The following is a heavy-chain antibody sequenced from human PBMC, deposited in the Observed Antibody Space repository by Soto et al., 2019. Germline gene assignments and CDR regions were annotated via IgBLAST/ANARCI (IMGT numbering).Heavy chain of an antibody. V-gene: IGHV3-21*01. D-gene: IGHD3-22*01. J-gene: IGHJ4*02. Sequence: PGGSLRLSCTASGFTFSTYSMNWVRQAPGKGLEGVSFISSSSSYICYADSVKGRFTISRDNAKSSLHLQMDSLRAEDTAVYYCARAYYYDSSGYYGYWGQGTPVTVSS. CDR1: GFTFSTYS. CDR2: ISSSSSYI. CDR3: ARAYYYDSSGYYGY.